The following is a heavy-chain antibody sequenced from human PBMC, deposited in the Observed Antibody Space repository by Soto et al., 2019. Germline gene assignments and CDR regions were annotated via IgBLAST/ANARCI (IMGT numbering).Heavy chain of an antibody. CDR1: GFTFSSYW. CDR3: ARDRTYSSGSGSDY. Sequence: PGGSLRLSCAASGFTFSSYWMHWVRQAPGKGPVWASRISSDGSSTTYADSVKGRFTISRDNAKNTLYLQMNSLRAEDTAVYYCARDRTYSSGSGSDYWGQGTLVTVSS. V-gene: IGHV3-74*01. D-gene: IGHD6-25*01. J-gene: IGHJ4*02. CDR2: ISSDGSST.